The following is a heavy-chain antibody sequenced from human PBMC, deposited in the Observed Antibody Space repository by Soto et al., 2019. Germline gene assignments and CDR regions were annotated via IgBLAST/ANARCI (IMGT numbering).Heavy chain of an antibody. J-gene: IGHJ6*02. CDR1: GGTFSSYT. D-gene: IGHD3-16*02. V-gene: IGHV1-69*02. CDR3: ARALSYPYYYYYGMDV. CDR2: IIPILGIA. Sequence: SVKVSCKASGGTFSSYTISWVRQAPGQGLEWMGRIIPILGIANYAQKFQGRVTITADKSTSTAYMELSSPRSEDTAVYYCARALSYPYYYYYGMDVWGQGTTVTVSS.